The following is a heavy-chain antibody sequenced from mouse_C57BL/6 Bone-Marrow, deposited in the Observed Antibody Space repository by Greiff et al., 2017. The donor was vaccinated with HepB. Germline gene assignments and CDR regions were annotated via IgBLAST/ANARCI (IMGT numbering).Heavy chain of an antibody. J-gene: IGHJ4*01. CDR2: ISYDGSN. CDR3: AREGNDYYYYAMDY. V-gene: IGHV3-6*01. CDR1: GYSITSGYY. Sequence: EVKLEESGPGLVKPSQSLSLTCSVTGYSITSGYYWNWIRQFPGNKLEWMGYISYDGSNNYNPSLKNRISITRDTSKNQFFLKLNSVTTEDTATYYCAREGNDYYYYAMDYWGQGTSVTVSS. D-gene: IGHD2-4*01.